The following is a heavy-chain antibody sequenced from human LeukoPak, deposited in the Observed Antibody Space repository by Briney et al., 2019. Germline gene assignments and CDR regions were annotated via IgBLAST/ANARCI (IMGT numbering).Heavy chain of an antibody. V-gene: IGHV3-21*01. CDR3: ARDSSRWNYYFDY. CDR1: GFTFSSYS. D-gene: IGHD6-19*01. Sequence: GGSLRLSCAASGFTFSSYSMNWVRQGPGKGLEWVSSSSSTSSYKYYADSVKGRFTISRDNAKNSLYLQMNSLRAEDTAVYYCARDSSRWNYYFDYWGQGTLVTVSS. J-gene: IGHJ4*02. CDR2: SSSTSSYK.